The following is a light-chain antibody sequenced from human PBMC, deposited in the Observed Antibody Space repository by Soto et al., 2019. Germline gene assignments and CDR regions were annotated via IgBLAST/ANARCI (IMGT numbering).Light chain of an antibody. V-gene: IGLV2-14*01. CDR2: EVN. J-gene: IGLJ2*01. CDR1: SCDVGVYNF. Sequence: QSALTQPASVSGSPGQSITISCTGTSCDVGVYNFVSWYQQHPGKAPKLIIYEVNNRPSGVSSRFSGSKSANTASLTISGLQTEDEADYYCSSYTSSTTVVFXGGTKVTVL. CDR3: SSYTSSTTVV.